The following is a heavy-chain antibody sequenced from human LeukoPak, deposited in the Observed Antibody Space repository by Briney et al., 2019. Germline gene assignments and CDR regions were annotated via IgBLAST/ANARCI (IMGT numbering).Heavy chain of an antibody. J-gene: IGHJ6*03. CDR3: ARSLLIAAAGTARTVKFYMDV. D-gene: IGHD6-13*01. CDR1: GGSISNYY. CDR2: IYYSGST. V-gene: IGHV4-59*08. Sequence: PSETLSLTCTVSGGSISNYYWSWIRQPPGKGLEWIGYIYYSGSTNYNPSLKSRVTTSVDTSTNQFSLKLSSVTAADTAVYYCARSLLIAAAGTARTVKFYMDVWGKGTTVIVSS.